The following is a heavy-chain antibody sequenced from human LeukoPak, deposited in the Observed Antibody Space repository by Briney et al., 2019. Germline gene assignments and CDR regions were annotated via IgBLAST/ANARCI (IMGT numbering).Heavy chain of an antibody. D-gene: IGHD3-22*01. J-gene: IGHJ2*01. CDR3: ARAYYYDSSGYPSYWYFDL. CDR2: IYYSGST. V-gene: IGHV4-59*08. CDR1: GGSITSYY. Sequence: SQTLSLTCTVSGGSITSYYCSWIRQPPGPGLEWIGYIYYSGSTNYNPSLKSRVTISVKTSKNQFPLKLSSVTAADTAVYYCARAYYYDSSGYPSYWYFDLWGRGTLVTVSS.